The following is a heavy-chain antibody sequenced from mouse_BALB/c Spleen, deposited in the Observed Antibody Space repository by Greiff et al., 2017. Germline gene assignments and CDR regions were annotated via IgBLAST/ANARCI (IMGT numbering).Heavy chain of an antibody. CDR3: AREGYYGYDGFAY. V-gene: IGHV5-6-3*01. Sequence: DVKLVESGGGLVQPGGSLKLSCAASGFTFSSYGMSWVRQTPDKRLELVATINSNGGSTYYPDSVKGRFTISRDNAKNTLYLQMSSLKSEDTAMYYCAREGYYGYDGFAYWGQGTLVTVSA. CDR1: GFTFSSYG. J-gene: IGHJ3*01. CDR2: INSNGGST. D-gene: IGHD2-2*01.